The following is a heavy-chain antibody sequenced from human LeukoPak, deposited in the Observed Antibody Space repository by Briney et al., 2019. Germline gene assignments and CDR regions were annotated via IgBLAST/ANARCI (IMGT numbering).Heavy chain of an antibody. D-gene: IGHD3-22*01. J-gene: IGHJ4*02. CDR2: INPNSGGT. CDR3: ARGFSRYYYDSSGYTYYFDY. Sequence: GASVKVSCKASGGTFSSYAISWVRQAPGQGLAWMGWINPNSGGTNYAQKFQGRVTMTRDTSISTAYMELSRLRSDDTAVYYCARGFSRYYYDSSGYTYYFDYWGQGTLVTVSS. CDR1: GGTFSSYA. V-gene: IGHV1-2*02.